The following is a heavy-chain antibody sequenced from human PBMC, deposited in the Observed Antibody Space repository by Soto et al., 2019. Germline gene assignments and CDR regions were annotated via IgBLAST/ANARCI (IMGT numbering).Heavy chain of an antibody. CDR2: IWYDGSNK. CDR1: GFTFSSYG. CDR3: AREFTVTTAFDY. V-gene: IGHV3-33*01. D-gene: IGHD4-17*01. J-gene: IGHJ4*02. Sequence: QVQLVESGGGVVQPGRSLRLSCAASGFTFSSYGMHWVRQAPGKGLEWVAVIWYDGSNKYYADSVKGRFTISRDNSKNTLYLQMNGLRAEDTAVYYCAREFTVTTAFDYWGQGTLVTVSS.